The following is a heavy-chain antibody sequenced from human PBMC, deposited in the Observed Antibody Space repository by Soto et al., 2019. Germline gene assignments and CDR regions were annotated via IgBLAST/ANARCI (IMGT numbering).Heavy chain of an antibody. J-gene: IGHJ4*02. D-gene: IGHD1-1*01. V-gene: IGHV3-7*03. CDR2: INQDGSVK. Sequence: GGSLRLSCEASGFALSPYWMSWVRQAPGKGLEWVASINQDGSVKHYVDSVRGRFTISRDNAKNSLFLQMNSLSAEDTAVYYCARLTEAVTTFVYWGQGTPVTVSS. CDR3: ARLTEAVTTFVY. CDR1: GFALSPYW.